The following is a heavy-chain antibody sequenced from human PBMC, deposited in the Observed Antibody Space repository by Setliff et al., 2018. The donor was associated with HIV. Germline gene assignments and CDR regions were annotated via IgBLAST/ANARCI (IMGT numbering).Heavy chain of an antibody. J-gene: IGHJ5*02. CDR1: GGSISTSNYY. Sequence: PSETLSLTCTVSGGSISTSNYYWGWVRQPPGKGLEWVGNVDYTGSTYYNPSLKSRVTISVDTSKNQFSLKLSSVTAADTAVYYCARGGRSLAAQTWFDPWGQGTLVTVSP. D-gene: IGHD6-6*01. CDR3: ARGGRSLAAQTWFDP. CDR2: VDYTGST. V-gene: IGHV4-39*07.